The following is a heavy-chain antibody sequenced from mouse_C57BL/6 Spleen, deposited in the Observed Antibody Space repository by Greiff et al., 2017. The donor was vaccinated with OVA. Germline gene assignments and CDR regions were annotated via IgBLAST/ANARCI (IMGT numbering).Heavy chain of an antibody. CDR1: GYAFTNYL. V-gene: IGHV1-54*01. CDR2: ITPGSGGT. D-gene: IGHD1-1*01. CDR3: ARSVITTVVASDY. J-gene: IGHJ2*01. Sequence: VQLQQSGAELVRPGTSVKVSCKASGYAFTNYLIEWVKQRPGQGLEWIGVITPGSGGTTYNEKFKGKATLTADKSSSTAYMQLSSLTSEDSAVYVCARSVITTVVASDYWGQGTTLTVSS.